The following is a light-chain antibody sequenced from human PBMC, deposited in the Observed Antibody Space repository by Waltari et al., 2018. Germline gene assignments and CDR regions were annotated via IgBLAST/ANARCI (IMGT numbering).Light chain of an antibody. J-gene: IGKJ1*01. CDR2: DAS. Sequence: EIVLTQSPGTLSLSLGERSTLTCRTSQSLKRPLAWYQQQPGQAPRLLIHDASRRATGIPDRFIGSGSGTDFSLTISRLEPEDFAVYYCQQYVTLPATFGQGTRVELK. CDR3: QQYVTLPAT. CDR1: QSLKRP. V-gene: IGKV3-20*01.